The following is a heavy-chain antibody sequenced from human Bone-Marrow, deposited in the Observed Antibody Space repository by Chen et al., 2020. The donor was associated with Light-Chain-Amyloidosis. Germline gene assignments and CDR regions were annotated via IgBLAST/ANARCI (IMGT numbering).Heavy chain of an antibody. D-gene: IGHD1-26*01. CDR3: ARDRYHPGLGDAFDI. CDR1: GFTVSSNY. V-gene: IGHV3-66*01. Sequence: EVQVVESGGGLVQPGGSLRLSCAASGFTVSSNYMTWVRQAPGKGLEWVSVIFSGGSTYYADSVKGRFTISRDNTKNTLYLQMNYLRAEDTAVYYCARDRYHPGLGDAFDIWGRGTMVTVSS. J-gene: IGHJ3*02. CDR2: IFSGGST.